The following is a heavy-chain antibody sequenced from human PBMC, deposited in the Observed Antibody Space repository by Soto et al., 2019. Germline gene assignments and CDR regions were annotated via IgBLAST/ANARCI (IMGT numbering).Heavy chain of an antibody. D-gene: IGHD3-16*01. V-gene: IGHV1-18*01. CDR2: INGYTGNT. CDR1: GYTFTSYG. Sequence: GASVKVSSKAPGYTFTSYGLSWLRQAPGQGLEWMGWINGYTGNTNYAQKFQGRVTMTTDTSTNTAYLDLWTLISDDTAVYYCARSWVTGKGGIEVWGQGTTVTVSS. J-gene: IGHJ6*01. CDR3: ARSWVTGKGGIEV.